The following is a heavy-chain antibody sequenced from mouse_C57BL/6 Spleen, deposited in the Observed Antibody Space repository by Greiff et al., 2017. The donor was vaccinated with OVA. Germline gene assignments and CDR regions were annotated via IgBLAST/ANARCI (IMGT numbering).Heavy chain of an antibody. V-gene: IGHV3-6*01. J-gene: IGHJ2*01. CDR3: ARRSSEAFDY. Sequence: EVQLQESGPGLVTPSQSLSLTCSVTGFSFTSCYFWYFLRHFPGHKLEWMVYISYDGSNNYNPSLTNPISLTRNTTKNQFFLKLNSVTTEDTATYYCARRSSEAFDYWGQGTTLTVSS. CDR2: ISYDGSN. CDR1: GFSFTSCYF.